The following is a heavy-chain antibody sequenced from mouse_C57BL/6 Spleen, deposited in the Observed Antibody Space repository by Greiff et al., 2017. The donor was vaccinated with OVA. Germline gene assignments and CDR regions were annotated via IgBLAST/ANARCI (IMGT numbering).Heavy chain of an antibody. CDR2: IYPGDGDT. J-gene: IGHJ4*01. V-gene: IGHV1-82*01. Sequence: QVQLQQSGPELVKPGASVKISCKASGYAFRSSWMNWVKQRPGKGLEWIGRIYPGDGDTNYNGKFKGKATLTADKSSSTAYMQLSSLTSEDSAVYFCAREGFYYYGSSYYAMDYWGQGTSVTVSS. D-gene: IGHD1-1*01. CDR1: GYAFRSSW. CDR3: AREGFYYYGSSYYAMDY.